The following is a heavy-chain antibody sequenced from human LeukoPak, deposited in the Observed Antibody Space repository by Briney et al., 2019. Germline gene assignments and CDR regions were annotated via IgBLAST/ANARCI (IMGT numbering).Heavy chain of an antibody. CDR2: IYYSGST. D-gene: IGHD3-22*01. J-gene: IGHJ3*02. CDR3: AIQREYYYDSSGYYYEVRAFDI. V-gene: IGHV4-31*03. Sequence: PSETLSLTRTVSGGSISSGGYYWSWIRQHPGKGLEWIGYIYYSGSTYYNPSLKSRVTISVDTSKNQFSLKLSSVTAADTAVYYCAIQREYYYDSSGYYYEVRAFDIWGQGTMVTVSS. CDR1: GGSISSGGYY.